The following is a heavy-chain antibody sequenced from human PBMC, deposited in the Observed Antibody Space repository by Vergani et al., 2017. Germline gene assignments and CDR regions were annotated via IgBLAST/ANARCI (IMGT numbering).Heavy chain of an antibody. D-gene: IGHD3-3*01. J-gene: IGHJ6*03. Sequence: EVQMVESGGGLVKPGGSLRLSCVASGFTFSHYSMNWVRQAPGKGLEWVSSISGNNDDVYYADSVKGRFTISRDNAKNSLYLDMSSLRAEDTAVYYCARDPTIFGVVIIPRYYMDVWGKGTTVTVSS. CDR1: GFTFSHYS. CDR2: ISGNNDDV. V-gene: IGHV3-21*04. CDR3: ARDPTIFGVVIIPRYYMDV.